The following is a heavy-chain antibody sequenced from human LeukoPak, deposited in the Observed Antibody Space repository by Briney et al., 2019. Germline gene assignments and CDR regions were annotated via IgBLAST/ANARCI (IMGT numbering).Heavy chain of an antibody. CDR2: ISSSSSYI. J-gene: IGHJ4*02. CDR3: ARDLTGLWFDGHYLDY. V-gene: IGHV3-21*01. D-gene: IGHD5-18*01. Sequence: GGSLGLSCAASGFTFSSYSMNWVRQAPGKGLEWVSSISSSSSYIYYADSVKGRFTISGDNAKNSLYLQMNSLRAEDTAVYYCARDLTGLWFDGHYLDYWGQGTLVTVSS. CDR1: GFTFSSYS.